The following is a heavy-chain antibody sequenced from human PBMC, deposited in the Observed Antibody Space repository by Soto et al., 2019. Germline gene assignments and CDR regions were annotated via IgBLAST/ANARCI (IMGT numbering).Heavy chain of an antibody. CDR2: FDPEDGET. J-gene: IGHJ4*02. Sequence: GASVTVSCTVSGYTLTELSRHWVRQAPGKGLEWMGGFDPEDGETIYAQKFQGRVTMTEDTSTDTAYMELSSLRSEDTAVYYCATGGILTGPYYFDYWGQGTLVTVSS. V-gene: IGHV1-24*01. CDR1: GYTLTELS. D-gene: IGHD3-9*01. CDR3: ATGGILTGPYYFDY.